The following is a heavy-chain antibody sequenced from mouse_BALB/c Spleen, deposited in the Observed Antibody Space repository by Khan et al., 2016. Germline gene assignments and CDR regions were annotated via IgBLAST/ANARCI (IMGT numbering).Heavy chain of an antibody. V-gene: IGHV1S29*02. Sequence: VQLQQSGPELVKPGASVKISCKASGYTFTDYNMHWVKQSHGKSLEWIGYIYPYNGGTGYNQKFKSKATLTVDNSSSTAYMELRSLTSGDSAVYYCARSGGNYYAMDCWGQGTSVTVSS. D-gene: IGHD2-1*01. CDR3: ARSGGNYYAMDC. J-gene: IGHJ4*01. CDR2: IYPYNGGT. CDR1: GYTFTDYN.